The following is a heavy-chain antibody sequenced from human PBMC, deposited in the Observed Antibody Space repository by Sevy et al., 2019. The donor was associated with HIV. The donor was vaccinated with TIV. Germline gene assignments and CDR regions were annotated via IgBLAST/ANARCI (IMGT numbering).Heavy chain of an antibody. D-gene: IGHD1-1*01. CDR2: LKSKADGGTV. V-gene: IGHV3-49*04. J-gene: IGHJ4*02. CDR1: GFTFGDYA. Sequence: GGSLRLSCTTSGFTFGDYAMNWVRQAPGKGLECVAFLKSKADGGTVDHAASVKGRFTISRDDSKSIAYLQMNDLTTEDTGVYYCTRWKGLQSIFDYWGQGALVTVSS. CDR3: TRWKGLQSIFDY.